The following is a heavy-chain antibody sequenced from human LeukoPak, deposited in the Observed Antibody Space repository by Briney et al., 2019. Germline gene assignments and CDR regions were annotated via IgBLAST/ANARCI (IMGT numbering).Heavy chain of an antibody. CDR1: GGSFSGYY. V-gene: IGHV4-34*01. CDR2: INHSGST. D-gene: IGHD3-10*01. Sequence: SETLSLTCAVYGGSFSGYYWSWIRQPPGKGLEWIGEINHSGSTNYNPSLKSRVTISVDTSKNQFSLKLSSVTAADTAVYYCARRYYYGPLDVWGKGTTVTISS. J-gene: IGHJ6*04. CDR3: ARRYYYGPLDV.